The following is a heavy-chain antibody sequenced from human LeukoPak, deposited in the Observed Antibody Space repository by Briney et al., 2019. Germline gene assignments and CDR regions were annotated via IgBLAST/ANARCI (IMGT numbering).Heavy chain of an antibody. Sequence: GESLKISCKGPGYSFTSYWNGWVRQVPGKGLEWMGIIYPGDSDTRFSPSFQGQVTISADKSISTAYLQWSSLKASDTAMYYCARQNDGDSSTSCYGYWGQGTLVTVSS. J-gene: IGHJ4*02. CDR3: ARQNDGDSSTSCYGY. CDR1: GYSFTSYW. D-gene: IGHD2-2*01. CDR2: IYPGDSDT. V-gene: IGHV5-51*01.